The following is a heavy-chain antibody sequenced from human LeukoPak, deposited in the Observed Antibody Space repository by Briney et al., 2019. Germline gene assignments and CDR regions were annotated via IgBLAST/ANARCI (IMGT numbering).Heavy chain of an antibody. CDR2: ISGSGGST. CDR3: ARGSMHVYHLYTDY. D-gene: IGHD3-16*01. Sequence: PGGSLRLSCAASGFTFSSYAMSWVRQAPGKGLEWVSAISGSGGSTYYADSVKGRFTISRDNSKNTLYLQMNSLRVEDTAVYYCARGSMHVYHLYTDYWGQGTLVTVSS. V-gene: IGHV3-23*01. CDR1: GFTFSSYA. J-gene: IGHJ4*02.